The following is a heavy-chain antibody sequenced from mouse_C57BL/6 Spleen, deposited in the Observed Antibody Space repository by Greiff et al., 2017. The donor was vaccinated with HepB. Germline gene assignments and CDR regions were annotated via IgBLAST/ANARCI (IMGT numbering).Heavy chain of an antibody. J-gene: IGHJ2*01. Sequence: EVQRVESGPGLVKPSQSLSLTCSVTGYSITSGYYWNWIRQFPGNKLEWMGYISYDGSNNYNPSLKNRISITRDTSKNQFFLKLNSVTTEDTATYYCARDRDDGYYLYYFDYWGQGTTLTVSS. V-gene: IGHV3-6*01. CDR2: ISYDGSN. D-gene: IGHD2-3*01. CDR3: ARDRDDGYYLYYFDY. CDR1: GYSITSGYY.